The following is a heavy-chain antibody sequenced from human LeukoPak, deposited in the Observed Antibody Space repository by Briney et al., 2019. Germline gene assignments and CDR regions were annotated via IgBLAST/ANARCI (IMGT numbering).Heavy chain of an antibody. CDR2: ISYDGSNK. CDR1: GFAFSSYA. CDR3: ARDRVATIRWYYYYGMDV. V-gene: IGHV3-30*04. Sequence: GGSLRLSCAASGFAFSSYAMSWVRQAPGKGLEWVAVISYDGSNKYYADSVKGRFTISRDNSKNTLYLQMNSLRAEDTAVYYCARDRVATIRWYYYYGMDVWGKATTVTVS. D-gene: IGHD5-12*01. J-gene: IGHJ6*04.